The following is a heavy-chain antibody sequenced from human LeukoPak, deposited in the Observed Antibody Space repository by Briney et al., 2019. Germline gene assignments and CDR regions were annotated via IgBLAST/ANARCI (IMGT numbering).Heavy chain of an antibody. Sequence: GGSLRLSCAASGFSFSDYYMSWIRQAPGKGLEWVSYIRTSGSTIYYADSVKGRFTISRDNAKNSLYLQMNSLRAEDTAVYYCARDGSLYCSSTSCRSGYYYYGMDVWGQGTTVTVSS. D-gene: IGHD2-2*01. J-gene: IGHJ6*02. CDR1: GFSFSDYY. V-gene: IGHV3-11*01. CDR2: IRTSGSTI. CDR3: ARDGSLYCSSTSCRSGYYYYGMDV.